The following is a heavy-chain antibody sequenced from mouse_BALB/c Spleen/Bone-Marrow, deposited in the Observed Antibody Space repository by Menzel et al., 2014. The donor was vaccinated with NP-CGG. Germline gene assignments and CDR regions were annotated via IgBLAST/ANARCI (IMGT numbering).Heavy chain of an antibody. CDR1: GFNIKDTY. CDR3: ARYYYGSSYAMDY. J-gene: IGHJ4*01. Sequence: VQLQQSGAELVKPGASVKLSCKASGFNIKDTYMHWVKQRPEQGLEWIGRIDPANGNTKYDPKFQGKATITADTSSNTAYLQLSSLTSEDTAVYYCARYYYGSSYAMDYWGQGTSVTVSS. CDR2: IDPANGNT. D-gene: IGHD1-1*01. V-gene: IGHV14-3*02.